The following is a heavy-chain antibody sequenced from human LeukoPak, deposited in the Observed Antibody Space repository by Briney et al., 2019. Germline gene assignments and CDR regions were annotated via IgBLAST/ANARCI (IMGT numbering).Heavy chain of an antibody. J-gene: IGHJ3*02. V-gene: IGHV4-59*01. CDR3: ARELRNYDFWSGPYAFDI. D-gene: IGHD3-3*01. CDR1: GGSISSYY. CDR2: IYYSGST. Sequence: SETLSLTCTVSGGSISSYYWSWIRQPPGKGLEWIGYIYYSGSTNYNPSLKSRVTISVDTSKNQFSLKLSSVTAADTAVYYCARELRNYDFWSGPYAFDIWGQGTMVTVSS.